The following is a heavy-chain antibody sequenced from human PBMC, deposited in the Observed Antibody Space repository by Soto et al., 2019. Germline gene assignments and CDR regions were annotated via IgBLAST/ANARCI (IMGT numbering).Heavy chain of an antibody. Sequence: QVQLVQSGAEAKQSGASVKVSCKASGYDFTAYDINWVRQASGQGLEWMGWMNPINGATGTARRFQGRVSVSRNTGTGTAYLELTSLRSDDTAVYYCGRGPSPRAPAGGTPYYYAMDVWGQGTTVTVSS. CDR3: GRGPSPRAPAGGTPYYYAMDV. D-gene: IGHD6-13*01. V-gene: IGHV1-8*02. CDR2: MNPINGAT. CDR1: GYDFTAYD. J-gene: IGHJ6*02.